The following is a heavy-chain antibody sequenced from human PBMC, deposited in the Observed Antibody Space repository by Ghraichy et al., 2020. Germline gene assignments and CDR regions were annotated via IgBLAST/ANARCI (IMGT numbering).Heavy chain of an antibody. V-gene: IGHV4-31*03. CDR1: GESISGGGYY. D-gene: IGHD3-22*01. CDR2: INYSGST. CDR3: ARAEYYHDTSAYFDY. Sequence: SETLSLTCSVSGESISGGGYYWSWIRQHPGKGLEWIGYINYSGSTYYNPSLKSRVIISVDTSKNQFSLRLSSVTAADTAVYYCARAEYYHDTSAYFDYWGQGTLVIVSS. J-gene: IGHJ4*02.